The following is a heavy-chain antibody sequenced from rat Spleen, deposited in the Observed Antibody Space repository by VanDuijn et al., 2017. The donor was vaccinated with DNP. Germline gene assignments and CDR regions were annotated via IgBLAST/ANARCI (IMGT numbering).Heavy chain of an antibody. CDR3: ARQAISLGYAMDA. CDR1: GFTFSNYD. Sequence: EVQLVESGGGLVQPGRSLKLSCAASGFTFSNYDMAWVRQAPTKGLEWVAYITYEGSSTYYGDSVKGRFTISRDNAKSTLYLQMNSLRSEDTATYYCARQAISLGYAMDAWGQGTSVTVSS. V-gene: IGHV5-22*01. CDR2: ITYEGSST. J-gene: IGHJ4*01.